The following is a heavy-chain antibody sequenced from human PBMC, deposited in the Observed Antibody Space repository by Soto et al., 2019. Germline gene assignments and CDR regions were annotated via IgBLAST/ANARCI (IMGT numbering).Heavy chain of an antibody. J-gene: IGHJ4*02. CDR3: ARPSLGPNDY. Sequence: GSLRLSCAASGFTFSTYSMNWVRQAPGKGLEWISYISSSSTTIYYADSVKGRFTISRDNSKNTLYLQMNSPRAEDTAVYYCARPSLGPNDYWGQGTLVTVSS. CDR2: ISSSSTTI. D-gene: IGHD7-27*01. CDR1: GFTFSTYS. V-gene: IGHV3-48*01.